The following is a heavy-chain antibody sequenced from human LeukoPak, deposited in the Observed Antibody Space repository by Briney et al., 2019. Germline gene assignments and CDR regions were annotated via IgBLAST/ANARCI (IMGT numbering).Heavy chain of an antibody. D-gene: IGHD5-24*01. J-gene: IGHJ4*02. V-gene: IGHV1-3*01. CDR1: GHSFNDYA. Sequence: AASVKVSCKASGHSFNDYAVQWVRQAPGQGLEWMGWISAGSGKTKYSHKFQGRITITMDTFATTAYMALSSLRSSDTAVYYCARGGRDGYNKYLGGIYYFDYWGQGTLVTVSS. CDR2: ISAGSGKT. CDR3: ARGGRDGYNKYLGGIYYFDY.